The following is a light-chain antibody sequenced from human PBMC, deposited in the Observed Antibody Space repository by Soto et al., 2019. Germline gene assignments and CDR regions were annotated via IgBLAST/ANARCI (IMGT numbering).Light chain of an antibody. CDR1: QSVSSTY. V-gene: IGKV3-20*01. Sequence: EIVLTNSPGTLSLSPCERATLSFSASQSVSSTYLAWYQQKPGQAPRLLIYGASSRATGIPDRFSGSGSGTDFTLTIRRLEPEDFAVYFCQQYGSSPRTFGQGTRLEI. J-gene: IGKJ5*01. CDR3: QQYGSSPRT. CDR2: GAS.